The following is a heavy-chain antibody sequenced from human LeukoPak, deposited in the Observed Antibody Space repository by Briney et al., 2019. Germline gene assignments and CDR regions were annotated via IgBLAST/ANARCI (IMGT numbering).Heavy chain of an antibody. J-gene: IGHJ4*02. CDR2: ISSNGGST. V-gene: IGHV3-64*01. CDR1: GFTFSSYA. D-gene: IGHD2-2*01. Sequence: GGSLRLSCAASGFTFSSYAMHWVRQAPGKGLEYVSAISSNGGSTYYANSVKGRFTISRDNSKNPLYLQMASLRAEDMPVYYCARSYCSSTSCYAGDIDYWGQGTLVTVSS. CDR3: ARSYCSSTSCYAGDIDY.